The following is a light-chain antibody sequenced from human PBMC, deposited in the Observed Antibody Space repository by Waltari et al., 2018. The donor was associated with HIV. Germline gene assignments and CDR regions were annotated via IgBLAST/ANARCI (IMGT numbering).Light chain of an antibody. CDR2: DVN. CDR3: SSYTSSSIVI. Sequence: HSALTPPASVSGSPGQSITIPCTGTSRDVGGYNYVSWYRLHPGEVPKLMIFDVNNRPSGVSNRFSGSKSGNTASLTISGLQVEDEADYYCSSYTSSSIVIFGGGTKVTVL. J-gene: IGLJ2*01. CDR1: SRDVGGYNY. V-gene: IGLV2-14*03.